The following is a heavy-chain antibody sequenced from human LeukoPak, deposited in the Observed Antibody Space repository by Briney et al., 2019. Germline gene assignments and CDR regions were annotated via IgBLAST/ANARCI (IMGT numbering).Heavy chain of an antibody. Sequence: GSLRLSCEASGFTFSSYWMSWVRQPPGKGLEWIGEINHSGSTNYNPSLKSRVTISVDTSKNQFSLKLSSVTAADTAVYYCARARLRWFDPWGQGTLVTVSS. CDR1: GFTFSSYW. V-gene: IGHV4-34*01. CDR3: ARARLRWFDP. CDR2: INHSGST. D-gene: IGHD3-16*01. J-gene: IGHJ5*02.